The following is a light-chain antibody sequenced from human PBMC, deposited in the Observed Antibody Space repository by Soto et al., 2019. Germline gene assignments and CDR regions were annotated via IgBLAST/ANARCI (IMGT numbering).Light chain of an antibody. CDR3: HQSYDNPGT. J-gene: IGKJ1*01. CDR2: AAS. Sequence: DIQMTQSPSSLSASVGDRITITCRASQTVNNYLNWYQHKPGQAPKLLIYAASRLHSGVPSRFSXTXSGTHFTLTISSVQPDDFASYFCHQSYDNPGTFGQGTKVDFK. CDR1: QTVNNY. V-gene: IGKV1-39*01.